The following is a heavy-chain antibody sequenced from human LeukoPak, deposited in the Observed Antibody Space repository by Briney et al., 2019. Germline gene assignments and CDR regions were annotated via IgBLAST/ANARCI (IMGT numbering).Heavy chain of an antibody. CDR2: ISYDGGNK. J-gene: IGHJ4*02. Sequence: GGSLRLSCAATGFTFSSYAMHWVRQAPGKGLEWVAVISYDGGNKYYADSVKGRFTISRDNSKNTLYLQMNSLRAEDTAVYYCARARASGRSGFDYWGQGTLVTVSS. CDR3: ARARASGRSGFDY. V-gene: IGHV3-30-3*01. D-gene: IGHD2-15*01. CDR1: GFTFSSYA.